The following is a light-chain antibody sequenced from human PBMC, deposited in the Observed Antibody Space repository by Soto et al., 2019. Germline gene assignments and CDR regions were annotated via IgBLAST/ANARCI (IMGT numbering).Light chain of an antibody. V-gene: IGLV2-8*01. CDR1: SSDVGGYNF. CDR2: EVT. Sequence: QSALTQPPSASGSPGQSVTISCTGTSSDVGGYNFVSWYQQHAGKAPRLIIYEVTKRPSGVPDRFSGSKSGNTASLTVSGLQAEDEADFFCCSYAGNGAWVFGGGTKLTVL. J-gene: IGLJ3*02. CDR3: CSYAGNGAWV.